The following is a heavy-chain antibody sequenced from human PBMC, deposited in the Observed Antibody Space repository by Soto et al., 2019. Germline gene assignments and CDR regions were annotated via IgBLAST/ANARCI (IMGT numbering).Heavy chain of an antibody. V-gene: IGHV4-4*07. Sequence: PSETLSLTCTVSVGSINSYYWYWIRQPAGKGLEWIGRIYISGSTNYNPSLKGRVTISVDTSKNQYSLNLSSVTATDTAVYYCARGRVSGTYSDVFDYWGHGTLVTVSS. J-gene: IGHJ4*01. CDR2: IYISGST. CDR3: ARGRVSGTYSDVFDY. D-gene: IGHD3-10*01. CDR1: VGSINSYY.